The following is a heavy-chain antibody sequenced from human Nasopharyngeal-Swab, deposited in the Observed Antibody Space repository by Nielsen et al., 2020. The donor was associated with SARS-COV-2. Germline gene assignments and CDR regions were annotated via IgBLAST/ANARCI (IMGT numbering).Heavy chain of an antibody. V-gene: IGHV1-58*01. CDR3: AKRGAGTTGDAFDL. Sequence: SVKVSCKASGFTFTSSAVQWVRQARGQRLEWIGWIVVGSGNTNYAQKFQERVTVTRDMSTSTAYMELSSLRSEDTAVYYCAKRGAGTTGDAFDLWGQGTMVTVSS. D-gene: IGHD1-14*01. CDR1: GFTFTSSA. J-gene: IGHJ3*01. CDR2: IVVGSGNT.